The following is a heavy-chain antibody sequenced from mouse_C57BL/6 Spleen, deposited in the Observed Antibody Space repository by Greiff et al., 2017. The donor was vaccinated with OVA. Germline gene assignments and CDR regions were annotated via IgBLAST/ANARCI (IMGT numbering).Heavy chain of an antibody. J-gene: IGHJ4*01. Sequence: VKLVESGAELVKPGASVKISCKASGYAFSSYWMNWVKQRPGKGLEWIGQIYPGDGDTNYNGKFKGKATLTADKSSSTAYMQLSSLTSEDSAVYFCAREEAMDYWGQGTSVTVSS. CDR2: IYPGDGDT. CDR3: AREEAMDY. CDR1: GYAFSSYW. V-gene: IGHV1-80*01.